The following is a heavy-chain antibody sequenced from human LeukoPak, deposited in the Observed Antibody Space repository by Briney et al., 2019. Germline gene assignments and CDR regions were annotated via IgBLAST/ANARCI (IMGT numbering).Heavy chain of an antibody. CDR1: GGSISSSNYY. V-gene: IGHV4-39*02. J-gene: IGHJ2*01. CDR3: ANAGLYWYFDL. D-gene: IGHD3/OR15-3a*01. CDR2: IYYSGST. Sequence: SETLSLTCTVSGGSISSSNYYWGWIRQPPGKGLEWIGNIYYSGSTYYNPSLKSRVTISVDTSKNHFSLKLSSVTAADTAVYYCANAGLYWYFDLWGRGTLVTVSS.